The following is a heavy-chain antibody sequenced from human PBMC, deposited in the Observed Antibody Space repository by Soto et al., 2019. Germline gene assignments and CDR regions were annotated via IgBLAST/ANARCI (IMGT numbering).Heavy chain of an antibody. CDR1: GLNFSDHR. CDR2: ITTGGNA. V-gene: IGHV3-13*01. J-gene: IGHJ3*01. CDR3: VRVNADAYDV. Sequence: GGALRVSCRAAGLNFSDHRRHWVRQPKGKGLEWVSGITTGGNAYFADSVKGRFSISRENAKNSFYLQTSSLRAEDTAMYYCVRVNADAYDVWGQGTMVTVSS.